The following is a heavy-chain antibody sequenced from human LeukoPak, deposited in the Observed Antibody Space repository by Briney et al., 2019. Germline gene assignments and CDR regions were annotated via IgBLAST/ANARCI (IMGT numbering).Heavy chain of an antibody. CDR1: GSSISSYY. Sequence: SETLSLTCTVSGSSISSYYWSWIRKPPGKGLEWIGYIYTSGSTNYNPSLKSRVTISVDTSKNQFSLKLSSVTAADTAVYYCARHFSRGLDYYYYMDVWGKGTTVTVSS. CDR2: IYTSGST. J-gene: IGHJ6*03. D-gene: IGHD3-3*02. CDR3: ARHFSRGLDYYYYMDV. V-gene: IGHV4-4*09.